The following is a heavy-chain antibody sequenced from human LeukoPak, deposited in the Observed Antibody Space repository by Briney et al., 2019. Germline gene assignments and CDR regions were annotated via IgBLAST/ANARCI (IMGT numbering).Heavy chain of an antibody. CDR1: GGTFSSYA. CDR3: ARDREAVAGHNWFDP. V-gene: IGHV1-69*13. CDR2: IIPIFGTA. D-gene: IGHD6-19*01. Sequence: ASVKVSCTASGGTFSSYAISWVRQAPGQGLEWMGGIIPIFGTANYAQKFQGRVTITADESTSTAYMELSSLRSEDTAVYYCARDREAVAGHNWFDPWGQGTLVTVSS. J-gene: IGHJ5*02.